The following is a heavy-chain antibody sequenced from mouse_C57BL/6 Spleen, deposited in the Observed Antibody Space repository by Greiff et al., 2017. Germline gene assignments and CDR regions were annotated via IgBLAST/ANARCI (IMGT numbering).Heavy chain of an antibody. D-gene: IGHD1-1*01. J-gene: IGHJ1*03. CDR1: GYTFTDYE. CDR3: TSGYGSSYGV. V-gene: IGHV1-15*01. Sequence: QVHVKQSGAELVRPGASVTLSCKASGYTFTDYEMHWVKQTPVHGLEWIGAIDPETGGTAYNQKFKGKAIMTADKSSSTAYMELRSLTSEDSAVYYCTSGYGSSYGVWGTGTTVTVSS. CDR2: IDPETGGT.